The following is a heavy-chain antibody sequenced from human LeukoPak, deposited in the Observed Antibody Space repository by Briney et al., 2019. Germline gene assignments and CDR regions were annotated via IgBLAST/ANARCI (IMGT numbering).Heavy chain of an antibody. CDR2: INPNSGGT. V-gene: IGHV1-2*04. CDR3: ARSSVVVVVAADAFDI. Sequence: ASVKVSCKASGYTFTSYAMHWVRQAPGQRLEWMGWINPNSGGTNYAQKFQGWVTMTRDTSISTAYMELSRLRSDDTAVYYCARSSVVVVVAADAFDIWGQGTMVTVSS. D-gene: IGHD2-15*01. CDR1: GYTFTSYA. J-gene: IGHJ3*02.